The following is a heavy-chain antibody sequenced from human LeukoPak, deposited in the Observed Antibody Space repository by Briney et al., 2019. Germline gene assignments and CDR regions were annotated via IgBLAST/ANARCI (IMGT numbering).Heavy chain of an antibody. D-gene: IGHD3-22*01. CDR2: IYWDDDK. Sequence: SGPTLVNPTQTLTLTCSFSGFSLSTSGVGVGWIRQPPGKALEWLALIYWDDDKRYSPSLKSRLTITKDTSKNQVVLTMTNMGPVDTATYYCARPEEEVDSSGYYSYYFDYWGQGTLVTVSS. J-gene: IGHJ4*02. CDR1: GFSLSTSGVG. CDR3: ARPEEEVDSSGYYSYYFDY. V-gene: IGHV2-5*02.